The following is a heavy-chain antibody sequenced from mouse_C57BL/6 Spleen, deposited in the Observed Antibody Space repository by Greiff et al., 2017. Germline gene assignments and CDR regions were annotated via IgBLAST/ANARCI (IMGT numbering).Heavy chain of an antibody. CDR3: AREEYYASDY. CDR2: INPNNGST. D-gene: IGHD1-1*01. Sequence: VQLKQSGPELVKPGASVKMSCKASGYTFTDYYMHWVKQSHGKSLEWIGNINPNNGSTSYNQKFKGKATLTVNKSSSTAYMELRSLTSEDSAVYYCAREEYYASDYWGQGTTLTVSS. CDR1: GYTFTDYY. V-gene: IGHV1-22*01. J-gene: IGHJ2*01.